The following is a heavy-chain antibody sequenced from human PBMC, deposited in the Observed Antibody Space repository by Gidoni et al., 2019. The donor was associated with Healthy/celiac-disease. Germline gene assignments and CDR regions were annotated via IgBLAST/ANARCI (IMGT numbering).Heavy chain of an antibody. J-gene: IGHJ3*02. CDR3: ARHTGGNPHNAFDI. CDR2: IYYSGST. V-gene: IGHV4-39*01. D-gene: IGHD3-10*01. CDR1: GGSISSSSSY. Sequence: QLQLQESGPGLVKPSETLSLTCTVSGGSISSSSSYWGWIRQPPGKGLEWIGSIYYSGSTYYNPSLKSRVTISVDTSKNQFSLKLSSVTAADTAVYYCARHTGGNPHNAFDIWGQGTMVTVSS.